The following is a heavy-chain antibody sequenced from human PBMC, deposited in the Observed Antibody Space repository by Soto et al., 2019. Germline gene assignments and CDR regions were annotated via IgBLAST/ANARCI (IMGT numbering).Heavy chain of an antibody. D-gene: IGHD5-12*01. CDR2: INPNTGVT. V-gene: IGHV1-2*02. CDR1: GYTFTGYY. J-gene: IGHJ4*02. CDR3: ARDLRSGYDTYFDY. Sequence: ASVKVSFKASGYTFTGYYMHWLRQAPGQGLEWMGWINPNTGVTNYAQKFQGRVTMTRDTSISTAYMELSRLRSDDTAMYYCARDLRSGYDTYFDYWGQGTLVTVSS.